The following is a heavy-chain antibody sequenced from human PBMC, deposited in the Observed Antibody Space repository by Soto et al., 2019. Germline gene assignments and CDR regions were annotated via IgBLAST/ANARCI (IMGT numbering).Heavy chain of an antibody. V-gene: IGHV1-8*01. D-gene: IGHD2-8*01. CDR2: MKPNSGNT. J-gene: IGHJ4*02. CDR1: GYTFTSYD. CDR3: ARSGYRPNGLCYFGHFDY. Sequence: QVQLVQSGAEVKKPGASVKISCKASGYTFTSYDINWVRQAAGQGLEWMGWMKPNSGNTGYAQKFQGRVTMTRDTTTYTVDMQLSGLRSEDTAVYYYARSGYRPNGLCYFGHFDYWGQGTLATVSS.